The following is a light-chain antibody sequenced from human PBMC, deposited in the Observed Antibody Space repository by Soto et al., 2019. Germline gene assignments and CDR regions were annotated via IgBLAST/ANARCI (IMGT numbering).Light chain of an antibody. J-gene: IGLJ1*01. Sequence: QSVLTQLASVPGSPGQSITISCTGTSSDVGGYNYVSWYQQHPGKAPKLMIYEVSNRPSGVSNRFSCSKSGNTASLTISGLQAEDEADYYCSSYTSSSTYVFGTGTKVTVL. V-gene: IGLV2-14*01. CDR1: SSDVGGYNY. CDR2: EVS. CDR3: SSYTSSSTYV.